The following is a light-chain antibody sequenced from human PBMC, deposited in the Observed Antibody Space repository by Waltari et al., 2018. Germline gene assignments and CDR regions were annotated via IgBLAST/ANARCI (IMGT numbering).Light chain of an antibody. CDR2: EDS. Sequence: QSVLTQPPSVSAAPGQRVTISCSGGSPNIGNNSVSLYRQFPGTAPKLLIYEDSERPSGIPGRFSGSKSGTSATLDITGLQAGDEADYYCGTWDSSLSGAVFGGGTHLTVL. CDR3: GTWDSSLSGAV. CDR1: SPNIGNNS. J-gene: IGLJ7*01. V-gene: IGLV1-51*02.